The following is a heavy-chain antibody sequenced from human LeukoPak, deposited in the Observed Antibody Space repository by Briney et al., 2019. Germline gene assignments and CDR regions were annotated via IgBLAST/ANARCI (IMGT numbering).Heavy chain of an antibody. Sequence: GGSLRLSCAASGFTFSSYSMNWVRQAPGKGLEWVSSISSGSSYIYYADSVKGRFTISRDNAKNSLYLQMNGLRAEDTAVYYCARFSGATTDFDYWGQGTLVTVSS. J-gene: IGHJ4*02. CDR1: GFTFSSYS. CDR3: ARFSGATTDFDY. V-gene: IGHV3-21*01. D-gene: IGHD1-26*01. CDR2: ISSGSSYI.